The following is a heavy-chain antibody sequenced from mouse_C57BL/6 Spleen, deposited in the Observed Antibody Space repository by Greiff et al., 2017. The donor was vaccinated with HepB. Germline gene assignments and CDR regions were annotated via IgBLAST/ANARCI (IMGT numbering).Heavy chain of an antibody. CDR3: ARPSTVVVRGGAMDY. V-gene: IGHV1-82*01. Sequence: QVQLQQSGPELVKPGASVKISCKASGYAFSSSWMNWVKQRPGKGLEWIGRIYPGDGDTNYNGKFKGKATLTADKSSSTAYMQLSSLTSEDSAVYFCARPSTVVVRGGAMDYWGQGTSVTVSS. D-gene: IGHD1-1*01. CDR1: GYAFSSSW. J-gene: IGHJ4*01. CDR2: IYPGDGDT.